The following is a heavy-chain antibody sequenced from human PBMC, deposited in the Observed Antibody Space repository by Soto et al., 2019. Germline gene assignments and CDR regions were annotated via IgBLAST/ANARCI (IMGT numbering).Heavy chain of an antibody. V-gene: IGHV3-23*01. CDR1: GFPFWTYS. J-gene: IGHJ3*01. CDR3: AKTRLYDNNDYHRDGFDV. CDR2: ISGSGTAT. D-gene: IGHD3-22*01. Sequence: EVKLLESGGGLVQPGGSLRLSCAASGFPFWTYSMSWVRQAPRTGLEWVSGISGSGTATYYTDSVKGRFTVSRDNSKDTLFLQMHTLRVEDTAVYYCAKTRLYDNNDYHRDGFDVWGPGTVVTVS.